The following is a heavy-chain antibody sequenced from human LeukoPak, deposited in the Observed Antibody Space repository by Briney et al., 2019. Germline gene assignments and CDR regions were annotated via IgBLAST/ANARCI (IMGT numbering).Heavy chain of an antibody. J-gene: IGHJ4*02. Sequence: ASVKVSCKPSGSTFTSYGISWVRQAPGQGLEWMGWISAYNGNTNYAQKLQGRVTMTTDTSTSTTYMELRSLRSDDAVVYYCARYCSGGSCYWDGFDYWGQGTLVTVSS. CDR3: ARYCSGGSCYWDGFDY. V-gene: IGHV1-18*01. D-gene: IGHD2-15*01. CDR2: ISAYNGNT. CDR1: GSTFTSYG.